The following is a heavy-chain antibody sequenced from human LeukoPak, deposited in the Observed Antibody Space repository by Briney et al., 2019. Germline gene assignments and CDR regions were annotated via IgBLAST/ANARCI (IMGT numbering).Heavy chain of an antibody. V-gene: IGHV4-34*01. Sequence: SETLSLTCAVYGGSFSGYYWSWIRQPPGKGLEWIGEINHSGSTNYNPSLKSRVTISVDTSKNQFSLKLSSVTAADTAVYYCARESAYYDFWSGLSSGYYFDYWGQGTLVTVSS. CDR2: INHSGST. CDR1: GGSFSGYY. D-gene: IGHD3-3*01. CDR3: ARESAYYDFWSGLSSGYYFDY. J-gene: IGHJ4*02.